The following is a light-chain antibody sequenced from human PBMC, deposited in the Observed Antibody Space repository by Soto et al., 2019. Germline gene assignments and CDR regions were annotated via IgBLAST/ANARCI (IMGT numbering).Light chain of an antibody. J-gene: IGLJ3*02. CDR3: CSYADTSTFWVV. CDR2: EGT. V-gene: IGLV2-23*03. CDR1: SSDFGGYNV. Sequence: QSALTQPASVSGSPGQSITISCSGTSSDFGGYNVVSWYQQHPGKAPKLIIYEGTKRPSGVSNRFSGSKSGNAASLTISGLQTEDEADYYCCSYADTSTFWVVFGG.